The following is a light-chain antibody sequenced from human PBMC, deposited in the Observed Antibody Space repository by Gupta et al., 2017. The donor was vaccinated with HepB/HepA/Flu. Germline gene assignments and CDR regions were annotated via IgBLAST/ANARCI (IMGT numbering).Light chain of an antibody. Sequence: QSALTQPASVSGSPGQSLTISCTGPSSDVGSYNLVSWYQQHPGKAPKLMIYEVSKRPSGVSNRFSGSKSGNTASLTISGLQAEDEADYYCCSYAGSSTFDVVFGGGTKLTVL. V-gene: IGLV2-23*02. CDR2: EVS. J-gene: IGLJ2*01. CDR3: CSYAGSSTFDVV. CDR1: SSDVGSYNL.